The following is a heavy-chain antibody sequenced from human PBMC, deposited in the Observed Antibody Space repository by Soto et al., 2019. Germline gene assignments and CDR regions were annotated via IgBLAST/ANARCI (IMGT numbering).Heavy chain of an antibody. CDR1: GFTFSTYA. V-gene: IGHV3-30-3*01. CDR3: ARGLWTGGTYFGF. D-gene: IGHD1-26*01. CDR2: ISYDGSNK. J-gene: IGHJ4*02. Sequence: QVQLVESGGGVVQPGRSLRLSCAASGFTFSTYAMHWVRQAPGKGLEWVAVISYDGSNKQYADSVRGRFTISRDNSKNTLFLQMNSLRTEDTAVYYCARGLWTGGTYFGFWGQGTLVTVSS.